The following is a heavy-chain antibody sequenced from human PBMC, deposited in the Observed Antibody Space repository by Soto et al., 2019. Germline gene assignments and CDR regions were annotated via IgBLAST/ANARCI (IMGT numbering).Heavy chain of an antibody. V-gene: IGHV4-61*01. CDR3: ARDIRGYSRAFDY. Sequence: SETLSLTCTVSGDSVTSDSYYWTWIRQPPGKGLEWIGYISSSGATKYNPSLKSRVTISLDTSSNQFSLKLTSVTAADTAVYYCARDIRGYSRAFDYWGQGTLVPSPQ. CDR1: GDSVTSDSYY. D-gene: IGHD5-18*01. CDR2: ISSSGAT. J-gene: IGHJ4*02.